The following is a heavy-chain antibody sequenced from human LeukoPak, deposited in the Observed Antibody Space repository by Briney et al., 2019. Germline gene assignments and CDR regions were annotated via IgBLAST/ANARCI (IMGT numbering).Heavy chain of an antibody. V-gene: IGHV1-46*01. CDR3: ARGAEDYYDSSGYPFDY. CDR1: GYTFTSYY. CDR2: INPSGGST. Sequence: ASVKVSCKASGYTFTSYYMHWVRQAPGQGLEWMGIINPSGGSTSYAQKFQGRVTMTRDMSTSTVYMELSSLRSEDTAVYYCARGAEDYYDSSGYPFDYWGQGTLVTVSS. J-gene: IGHJ4*02. D-gene: IGHD3-22*01.